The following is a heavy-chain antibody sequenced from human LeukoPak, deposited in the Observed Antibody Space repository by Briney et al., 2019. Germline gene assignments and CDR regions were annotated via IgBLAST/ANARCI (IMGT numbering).Heavy chain of an antibody. CDR3: AAELYSGTYGRCCSFAF. CDR1: GFTFTSSA. CDR2: IVVGSGNT. J-gene: IGHJ4*02. V-gene: IGHV1-58*02. Sequence: SVKVSCKASGFTFTSSAMQWVRQARGQRLEWIGWIVVGSGNTNYAQKFQERVTITRDMSTSTAYMELSSLRSEDTAVYYCAAELYSGTYGRCCSFAFWGQGTPVTVSS. D-gene: IGHD1-26*01.